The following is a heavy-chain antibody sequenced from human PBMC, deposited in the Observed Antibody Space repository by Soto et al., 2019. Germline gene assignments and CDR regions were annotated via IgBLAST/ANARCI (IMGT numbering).Heavy chain of an antibody. CDR3: ARRVAENTGSSS. CDR2: INNDGSSR. J-gene: IGHJ5*02. D-gene: IGHD3-3*01. Sequence: EVQLVESGGGLVQPGGSLRLSGAASGFTFNNFWMHWVRQVPGKGLVWISRINNDGSSRSYADSVKGRFTISRDNAKNTLFRQMSSLRVEETAVYYCARRVAENTGSSSWGQGILVTVSS. V-gene: IGHV3-74*01. CDR1: GFTFNNFW.